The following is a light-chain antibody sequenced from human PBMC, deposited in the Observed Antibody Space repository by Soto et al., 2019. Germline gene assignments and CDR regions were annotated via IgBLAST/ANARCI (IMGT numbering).Light chain of an antibody. J-gene: IGLJ3*02. Sequence: QSALTQPASVSGSPGQSITISCTGTSSDVGTYNFVSWYQQHPGKAPKLMIYDVNKRPSGVPDRFSGSKSGNTASLTVSGLQADDEADYYCCSYAVTYTGVFGGGTKLTVL. V-gene: IGLV2-11*01. CDR3: CSYAVTYTGV. CDR1: SSDVGTYNF. CDR2: DVN.